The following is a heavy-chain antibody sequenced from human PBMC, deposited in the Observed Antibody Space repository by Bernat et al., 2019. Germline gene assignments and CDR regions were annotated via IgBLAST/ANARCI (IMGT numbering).Heavy chain of an antibody. CDR3: ARSAGDWYSSSWYWYFDL. CDR1: GGTFSSYA. D-gene: IGHD6-13*01. V-gene: IGHV1-69*01. Sequence: QVQLVQSGAEVKKPGSSVKVSCKASGGTFSSYAISWVRQAPGQGLEWMGGIIPIFGTANYAQKFQGRVTITGDESTSTAYMGLSSLRSEDTAVYYCARSAGDWYSSSWYWYFDLCGRGTLVTVSS. J-gene: IGHJ2*01. CDR2: IIPIFGTA.